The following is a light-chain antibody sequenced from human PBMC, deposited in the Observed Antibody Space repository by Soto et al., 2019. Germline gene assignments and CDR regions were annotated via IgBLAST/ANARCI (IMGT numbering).Light chain of an antibody. CDR2: GTS. CDR3: HYYDDSPPFP. J-gene: IGKJ3*01. CDR1: QSVSSRF. Sequence: ELVLTQSPGTLSLSPGERATFSCRASQSVSSRFLAWYQQKPGQAPRLLIYGTSTRATGIPDRFSGSGSGTDFTLTISRLEPEDFAVYYCHYYDDSPPFPFGPGTKVDIK. V-gene: IGKV3-20*01.